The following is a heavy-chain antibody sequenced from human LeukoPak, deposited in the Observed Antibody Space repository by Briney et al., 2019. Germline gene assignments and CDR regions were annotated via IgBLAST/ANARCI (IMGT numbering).Heavy chain of an antibody. J-gene: IGHJ4*02. CDR2: ILYIGNNK. CDR3: ARDLSIAAADYYFDY. D-gene: IGHD6-13*01. CDR1: GFPFSSYA. V-gene: IGHV3-30-3*01. Sequence: AGRSLRLSCAASGFPFSSYAIHCVRHAPGKGLEWVAVILYIGNNKYYADSVKGRFTISRDNSKNTLYLQMNSLRAKDTAVYYCARDLSIAAADYYFDYWGQGTLVTVSS.